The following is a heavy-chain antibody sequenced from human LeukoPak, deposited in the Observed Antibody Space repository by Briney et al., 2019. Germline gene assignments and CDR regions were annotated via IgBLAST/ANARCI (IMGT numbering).Heavy chain of an antibody. D-gene: IGHD3-3*01. CDR1: GGTFSSYA. Sequence: GASVKVSCKASGGTFSSYAISWVRQAPGQGLEWMGWISAYNGNTNYARKLQGRVTMTTDTSTSTAYMELRSLRSDDTAVYYCARIPPLGVRFLEWPVPSWFDPWGQGTLVTVSS. J-gene: IGHJ5*02. V-gene: IGHV1-18*01. CDR3: ARIPPLGVRFLEWPVPSWFDP. CDR2: ISAYNGNT.